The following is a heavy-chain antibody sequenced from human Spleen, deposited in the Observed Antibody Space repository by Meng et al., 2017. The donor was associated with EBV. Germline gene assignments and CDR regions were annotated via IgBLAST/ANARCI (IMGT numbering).Heavy chain of an antibody. CDR3: ARPFPSWQSPRLDPFDA. CDR1: GDSISSFYY. V-gene: IGHV4-39*01. J-gene: IGHJ5*02. Sequence: QLQLRESGPGQVKPSETLSLTCTVSGDSISSFYYWGWIRQPPGRGLEWIGSVHYTGSTYYSPSLKSRVTVSVDTSKNQFSLRLTSVTAADTAVYYCARPFPSWQSPRLDPFDAWGQGTLVTVSS. D-gene: IGHD6-19*01. CDR2: VHYTGST.